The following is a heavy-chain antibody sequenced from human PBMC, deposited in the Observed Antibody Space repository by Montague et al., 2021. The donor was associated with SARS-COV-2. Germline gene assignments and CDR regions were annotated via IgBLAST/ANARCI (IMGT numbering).Heavy chain of an antibody. CDR3: AKDPFTIGLYFED. V-gene: IGHV3-23*01. CDR1: GFTFRSVA. CDR2: ISGSGDRT. Sequence: SLRLSCAASGFTFRSVAMTWVRQAPGKGLEWVSSISGSGDRTYYGDSVKGRFTVSRDNSKKLMHLQMNSLRAEDTAVYYCAKDPFTIGLYFEDWGQGTLVTVSS. J-gene: IGHJ4*02.